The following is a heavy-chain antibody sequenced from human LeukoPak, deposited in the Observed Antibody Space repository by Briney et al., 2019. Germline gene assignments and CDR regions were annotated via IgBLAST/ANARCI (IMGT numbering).Heavy chain of an antibody. J-gene: IGHJ6*02. CDR3: AKDIDTVTMVRGVTILGYGMDV. CDR2: ISWNSGSI. D-gene: IGHD3-10*01. Sequence: GRSLRLSCAASGFTFDDYAMHWVRQAPGKGLEWVSGISWNSGSIGYADSVKGRFTISRDNAKNSLYLQMNSLRAEDTALYYCAKDIDTVTMVRGVTILGYGMDVWGQGTTVTVSS. CDR1: GFTFDDYA. V-gene: IGHV3-9*01.